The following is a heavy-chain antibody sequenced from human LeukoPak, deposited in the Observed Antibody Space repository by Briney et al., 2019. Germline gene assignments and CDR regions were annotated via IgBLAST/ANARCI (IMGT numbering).Heavy chain of an antibody. D-gene: IGHD6-19*01. Sequence: ASVKVSCKASGYTVTSYGISWVRQAPGQGLEWMGWISAYNGNTNYAQKLQGRVTMTADASTSTAYMELRSLRSDDTAVYYCARDPNPSSGWYASNFDYWGQGTLVTVSS. V-gene: IGHV1-18*01. CDR3: ARDPNPSSGWYASNFDY. CDR2: ISAYNGNT. J-gene: IGHJ4*02. CDR1: GYTVTSYG.